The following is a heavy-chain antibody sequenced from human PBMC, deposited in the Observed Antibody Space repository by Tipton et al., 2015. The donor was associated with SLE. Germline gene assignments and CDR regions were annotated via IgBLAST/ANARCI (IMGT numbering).Heavy chain of an antibody. CDR1: GGSISSSSYY. CDR2: IYYSGGT. J-gene: IGHJ4*02. CDR3: TRSMRGFSSGWYLDYFDY. D-gene: IGHD6-19*01. Sequence: TLSLTCTVSGGSISSSSYYWGWIRQPPGKGLEWIGTIYYSGGTFYNPSLKSRVTISVDTSKSQFSLKLTSVTAADTAMYYCTRSMRGFSSGWYLDYFDYWGQGTLVTVSS. V-gene: IGHV4-39*07.